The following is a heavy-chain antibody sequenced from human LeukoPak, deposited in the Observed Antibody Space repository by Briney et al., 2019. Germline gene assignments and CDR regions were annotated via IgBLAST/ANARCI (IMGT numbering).Heavy chain of an antibody. D-gene: IGHD3-22*01. CDR2: INHSGST. Sequence: SETLSLTCAVYGGSFSGYYWSWIRQPPGKGLEWIGEINHSGSTNYNPSLKSRVTISVDTSKNQFSLKLSSVTAADTAVYYCARAGYYYDGSGYYSGPPDYWGQGTLVTVSS. J-gene: IGHJ4*02. CDR3: ARAGYYYDGSGYYSGPPDY. V-gene: IGHV4-34*01. CDR1: GGSFSGYY.